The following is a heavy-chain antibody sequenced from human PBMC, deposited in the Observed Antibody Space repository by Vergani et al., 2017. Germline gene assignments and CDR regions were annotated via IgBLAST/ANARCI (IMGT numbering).Heavy chain of an antibody. CDR1: EFTFSNYA. Sequence: EVQLLESGGGLVQPGGSLRLTCAASEFTFSNYAMNWVRQAPGKGVEWVSGISGSGVSAYYTDSVKGRFTMSRDNSKNMLLLQMNNLRTKDTSIYYCAKLHFVSRNNLFDYWGQGTLVTVSS. CDR2: ISGSGVSA. J-gene: IGHJ4*02. D-gene: IGHD1/OR15-1a*01. CDR3: AKLHFVSRNNLFDY. V-gene: IGHV3-23*01.